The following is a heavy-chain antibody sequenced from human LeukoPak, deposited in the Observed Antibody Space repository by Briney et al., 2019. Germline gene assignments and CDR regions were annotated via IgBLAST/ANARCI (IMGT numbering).Heavy chain of an antibody. D-gene: IGHD5-12*01. CDR2: ISAYNGNT. J-gene: IGHJ4*02. CDR3: ARSYSGYDRIFDY. V-gene: IGHV1-18*04. CDR1: GYTFTGYY. Sequence: ASVKVSCKASGYTFTGYYMHWVRQAPGQGLEWMGWISAYNGNTNYAQKLQGRVTMTTDTSTSTAYMELRSLRSDDTAVYYCARSYSGYDRIFDYWGQGTLVTVSS.